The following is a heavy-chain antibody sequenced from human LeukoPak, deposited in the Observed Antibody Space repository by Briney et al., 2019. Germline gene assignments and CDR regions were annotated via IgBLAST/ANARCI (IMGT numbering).Heavy chain of an antibody. CDR3: ARHPSSGGYCSSTSCEGFDY. Sequence: PSETLSLTCTVSGGSISSSSYYWGWIRQPPGKGLEWIGSIYYSGSTYYNPSLKSRVTISVDTSKNQFSLKLRSVTAADTAVYYCARHPSSGGYCSSTSCEGFDYWGQGTLVTVSS. D-gene: IGHD2-2*03. J-gene: IGHJ4*02. CDR1: GGSISSSSYY. CDR2: IYYSGST. V-gene: IGHV4-39*01.